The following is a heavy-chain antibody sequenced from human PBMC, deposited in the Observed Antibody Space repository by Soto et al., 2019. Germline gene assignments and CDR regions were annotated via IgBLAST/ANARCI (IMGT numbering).Heavy chain of an antibody. CDR1: GYSFTSYW. Sequence: GESLKISCKGSGYSFTSYWIGWVRQMPGKGLEWMGIIYPGDSDTRYSPSFQGQVTISADKSISTAYLQWSSLKASDTAMYYCARLDTAMVHGYYYYYVMDVWGQGTTVTVSS. D-gene: IGHD5-18*01. V-gene: IGHV5-51*01. CDR2: IYPGDSDT. J-gene: IGHJ6*02. CDR3: ARLDTAMVHGYYYYYVMDV.